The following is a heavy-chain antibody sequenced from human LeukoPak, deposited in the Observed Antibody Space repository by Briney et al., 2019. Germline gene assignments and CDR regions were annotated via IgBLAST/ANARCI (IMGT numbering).Heavy chain of an antibody. Sequence: GGSLRLSCAASGFIFSSYSMNWVRQAPGKGLEWVSSISSSSSYIYYADSVKGRFTISRDNAKNSLYLQMNSLRAEDTAVYYCAREPEGSSSWYRLTYYMDVWGKGTTVTVSS. V-gene: IGHV3-21*01. J-gene: IGHJ6*03. CDR3: AREPEGSSSWYRLTYYMDV. D-gene: IGHD6-13*01. CDR1: GFIFSSYS. CDR2: ISSSSSYI.